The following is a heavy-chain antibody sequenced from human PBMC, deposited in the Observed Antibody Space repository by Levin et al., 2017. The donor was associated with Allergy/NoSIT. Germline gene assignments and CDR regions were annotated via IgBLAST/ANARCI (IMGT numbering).Heavy chain of an antibody. CDR3: ATGIDYGDYGGWAFQH. CDR1: GYTFTSYA. Sequence: GGSLRLSCKASGYTFTSYAMHWVRQAPGQRLEWMGWINAGNGNTKYSQKFQGRVTITRDISASTAYMELSSLRSEDTAVYYCATGIDYGDYGGWAFQHWGQGTLVTVSS. V-gene: IGHV1-3*01. CDR2: INAGNGNT. J-gene: IGHJ1*01. D-gene: IGHD4-17*01.